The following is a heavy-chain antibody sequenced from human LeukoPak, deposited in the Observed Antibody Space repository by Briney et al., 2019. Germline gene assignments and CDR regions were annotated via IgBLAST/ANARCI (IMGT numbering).Heavy chain of an antibody. CDR3: ASTSGWYEPIDY. Sequence: GRSLRLSCVASGFTFSDYGIHWVRQAPGKGLEWVAVIWYDGSNKYYADSVKGRFTISRDNSKNTLYLQMNSLRAEDTAVYYCASTSGWYEPIDYWGQGTLVTVSS. CDR1: GFTFSDYG. D-gene: IGHD6-19*01. V-gene: IGHV3-33*08. J-gene: IGHJ4*02. CDR2: IWYDGSNK.